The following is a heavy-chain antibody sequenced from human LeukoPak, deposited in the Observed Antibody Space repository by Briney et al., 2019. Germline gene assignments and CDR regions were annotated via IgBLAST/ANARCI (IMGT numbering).Heavy chain of an antibody. CDR1: GFTFSSYA. Sequence: GGSLRLSCAASGFTFSSYAMHWVRQAPGKGLEWVAVISYDGSNKYYADSVKGRFTISRDNSKNTLYLQMNSLRAEDTAVYYCARDGLQLWGQNWFDPWGQGTLVTVSS. D-gene: IGHD5-18*01. J-gene: IGHJ5*02. V-gene: IGHV3-30-3*01. CDR2: ISYDGSNK. CDR3: ARDGLQLWGQNWFDP.